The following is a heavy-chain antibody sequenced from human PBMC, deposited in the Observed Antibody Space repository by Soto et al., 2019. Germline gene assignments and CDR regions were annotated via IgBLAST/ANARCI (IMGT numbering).Heavy chain of an antibody. CDR1: GGSINSGGYC. J-gene: IGHJ4*02. D-gene: IGHD5-18*01. CDR3: SRGILV. V-gene: IGHV4-31*03. CDR2: ISYGGST. Sequence: QVQLQESGPGLVKPSQTLSLTCTVSGGSINSGGYCWSWIRQHPGKGLDWIGCISYGGSTSYNPSLKSRVTISVDTSKNQCSLRLSSVTAADTAVYYWSRGILVWGQGTLITVSS.